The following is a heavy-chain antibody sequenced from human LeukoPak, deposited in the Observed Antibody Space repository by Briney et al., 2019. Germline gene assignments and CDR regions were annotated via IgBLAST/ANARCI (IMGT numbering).Heavy chain of an antibody. Sequence: SGTLSLTCAVSGGSISTTHWWTWVRQFPGKGLEWIGEIHHSGANNNNLSLKSHVTISVDKSKNHFALKMSSVTAADTAVYYCARGHPRLRSFDIWGRGTMVTVSS. V-gene: IGHV4-4*02. CDR3: ARGHPRLRSFDI. CDR1: GGSISTTHW. CDR2: IHHSGAN. J-gene: IGHJ3*02.